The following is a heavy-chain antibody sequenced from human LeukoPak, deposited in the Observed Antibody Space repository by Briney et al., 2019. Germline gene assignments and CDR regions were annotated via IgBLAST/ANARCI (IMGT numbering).Heavy chain of an antibody. Sequence: SETLSLTCTVSGGSISSSSYYWGWIRQPPGKGLEWVGSIYYSGSTYYNLSLESRVTISVDTSKNQFSLKLSSVTAADTAVYYCARHARGIVVTITYWGQGTLVTVPS. V-gene: IGHV4-39*01. CDR1: GGSISSSSYY. CDR3: ARHARGIVVTITY. CDR2: IYYSGST. J-gene: IGHJ4*02. D-gene: IGHD5-12*01.